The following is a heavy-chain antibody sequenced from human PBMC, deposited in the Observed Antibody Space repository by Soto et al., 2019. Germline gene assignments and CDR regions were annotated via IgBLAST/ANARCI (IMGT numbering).Heavy chain of an antibody. V-gene: IGHV1-18*04. J-gene: IGHJ5*02. CDR3: ARKSLSNFNWFDP. CDR1: GYTFTNYG. Sequence: QHQLVQSGTELKKPGASVKVSCKASGYTFTNYGITWVRQAPGQGLEWMGWINADYGNTNYEQKFQGRVTMTTDTSTNTAYMELRSLRSDDTAVYYCARKSLSNFNWFDPWGQGTLVTVSS. D-gene: IGHD4-4*01. CDR2: INADYGNT.